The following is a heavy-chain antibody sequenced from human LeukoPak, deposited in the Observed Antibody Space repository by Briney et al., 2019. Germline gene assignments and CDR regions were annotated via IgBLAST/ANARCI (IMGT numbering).Heavy chain of an antibody. Sequence: GGSLRLSCAASGFTVSSNYMSWGRQAPGPGLGWVSVIYSGGSTYYADSVKGRYTISRDNSKNTLYLQMNSLRAEDTAVYYCARDGRRGPTHVPLDYWGQGTLVTVSS. CDR1: GFTVSSNY. J-gene: IGHJ4*02. D-gene: IGHD1-1*01. CDR3: ARDGRRGPTHVPLDY. V-gene: IGHV3-53*01. CDR2: IYSGGST.